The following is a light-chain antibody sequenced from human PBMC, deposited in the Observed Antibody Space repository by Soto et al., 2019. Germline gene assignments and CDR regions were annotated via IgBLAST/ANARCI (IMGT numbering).Light chain of an antibody. Sequence: EIVLTQSPGTLSLSPGERATLSCRASQSVSSSYLAWYQQKPGQAPRLLIYGASNRATGIPARFSGSGSGTDFTLTISSLEPEDFAVYYCHQRKSWPRTFGQGTKWIS. J-gene: IGKJ1*01. V-gene: IGKV3D-20*02. CDR3: HQRKSWPRT. CDR1: QSVSSSY. CDR2: GAS.